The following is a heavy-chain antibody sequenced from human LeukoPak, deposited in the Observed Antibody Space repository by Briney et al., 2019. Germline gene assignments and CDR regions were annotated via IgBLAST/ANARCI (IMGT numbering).Heavy chain of an antibody. Sequence: GRSLRLSCAASGFTFSSYGMHWVRQAPGKGLVWVSRINSDGSSTSYADSVKGRFTISRDNAKNTLYLQMNSLRAEDTAVYYCARENNYYDSSGLDYWGQGTLVTVSS. CDR3: ARENNYYDSSGLDY. V-gene: IGHV3-74*01. CDR1: GFTFSSYG. D-gene: IGHD3-22*01. J-gene: IGHJ4*02. CDR2: INSDGSST.